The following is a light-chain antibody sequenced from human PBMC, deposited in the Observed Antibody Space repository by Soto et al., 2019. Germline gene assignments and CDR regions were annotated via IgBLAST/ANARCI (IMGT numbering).Light chain of an antibody. CDR2: DVS. CDR3: SSYGASSTL. CDR1: SNDIGGYNY. J-gene: IGLJ2*01. V-gene: IGLV2-14*03. Sequence: QSVLTQPASVSGSPGQSITIPCTGTSNDIGGYNYVSWYQQHPGKAPKLMIFDVSYRPSGISDRFSGSKSGNTASLTISGLQPEDVADYYCSSYGASSTLFGGGTKLTVL.